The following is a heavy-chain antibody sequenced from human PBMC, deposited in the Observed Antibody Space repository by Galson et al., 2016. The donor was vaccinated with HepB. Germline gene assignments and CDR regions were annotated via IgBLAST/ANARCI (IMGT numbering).Heavy chain of an antibody. CDR2: MNPKSGNT. CDR1: GYTFSNYD. V-gene: IGHV1-8*01. Sequence: SVKVSCKASGYTFSNYDINWVRQAPGQGPEWMAWMNPKSGNTGDAQSFKARVTMTRETSISTAYMELYSLTSEDTAVYFCARGGTLPKTNLYGMDVWGRGTTVTVSS. D-gene: IGHD2-8*01. CDR3: ARGGTLPKTNLYGMDV. J-gene: IGHJ6*02.